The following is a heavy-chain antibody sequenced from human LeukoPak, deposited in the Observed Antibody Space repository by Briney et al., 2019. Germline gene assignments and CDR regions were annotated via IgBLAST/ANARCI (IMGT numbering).Heavy chain of an antibody. CDR1: GFTFSDYA. J-gene: IGHJ4*02. CDR2: IGGSSDFA. D-gene: IGHD3-10*01. Sequence: GGSLRLSCAASGFTFSDYAMSWVRQAPGKGLEWVSAIGGSSDFAYYAEYVKGRFTISRDNSRETLYLQMNSLRAEDTAVYYCAKADRGWGVITKDWGQGALVTVSS. V-gene: IGHV3-23*01. CDR3: AKADRGWGVITKD.